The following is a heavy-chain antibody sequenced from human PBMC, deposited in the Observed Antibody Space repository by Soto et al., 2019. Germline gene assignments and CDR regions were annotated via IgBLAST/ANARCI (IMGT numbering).Heavy chain of an antibody. CDR3: AHGGDMNGNWDQGYLDN. D-gene: IGHD1-1*01. V-gene: IGHV2-5*02. CDR2: IYWDDDK. Sequence: QITLKESGPTRVKPTQTLTLTCSFSGFSLSSRPVGVAWIRQPPGKALEWLAVIYWDDDKRYSPSLKSRLTIAKDTSKNQVVLTMAYIDPVDTATYFCAHGGDMNGNWDQGYLDNWGQGILVTVSS. CDR1: GFSLSSRPVG. J-gene: IGHJ4*02.